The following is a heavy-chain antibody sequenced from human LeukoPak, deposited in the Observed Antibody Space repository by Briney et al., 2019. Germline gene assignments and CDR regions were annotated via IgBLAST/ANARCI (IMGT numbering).Heavy chain of an antibody. V-gene: IGHV3-23*01. CDR3: AKDTTPYSGNTFYFDY. CDR1: GVTFSTYP. J-gene: IGHJ4*02. Sequence: GGSLRLSCAASGVTFSTYPMAWVRQGPGKGLEWISSISGSGTSTFYADSVKGRFTISRDNSKSTLYLQMNSLRADDTAVYFCAKDTTPYSGNTFYFDYWGQGTLVTVSS. D-gene: IGHD1-7*01. CDR2: ISGSGTST.